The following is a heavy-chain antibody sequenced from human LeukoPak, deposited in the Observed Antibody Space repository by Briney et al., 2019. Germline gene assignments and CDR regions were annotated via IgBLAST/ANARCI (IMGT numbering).Heavy chain of an antibody. CDR1: GGTFSSYA. Sequence: GASVKVSCKAPGGTFSSYAVSWARQAPGQGLEWMGGIIPIFGTANYAQKFQGRVTITADESTSTAYMELSSLRSEDTAVYYCARTRHIAAAGIFYAFDIWGQGTMVTVSS. CDR3: ARTRHIAAAGIFYAFDI. J-gene: IGHJ3*02. CDR2: IIPIFGTA. V-gene: IGHV1-69*13. D-gene: IGHD6-13*01.